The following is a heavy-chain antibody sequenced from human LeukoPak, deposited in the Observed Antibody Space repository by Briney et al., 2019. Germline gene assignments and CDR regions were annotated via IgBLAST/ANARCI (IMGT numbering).Heavy chain of an antibody. V-gene: IGHV4-59*01. J-gene: IGHJ4*02. CDR3: AREFSGVGATN. D-gene: IGHD1-26*01. Sequence: PSETLSLTCTVSGGSISSYYWSWIRQPPGKGLEWIGYIYYSGSTNYNPSLKSRVTISVDTSKNQFSLKLSSVTAADTAVYYRAREFSGVGATNWGQGTLVTVSS. CDR2: IYYSGST. CDR1: GGSISSYY.